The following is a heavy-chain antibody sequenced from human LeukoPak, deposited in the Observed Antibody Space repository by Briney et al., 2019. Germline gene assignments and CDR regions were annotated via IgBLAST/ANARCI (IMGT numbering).Heavy chain of an antibody. CDR3: ARVLGGLAFRTVDY. Sequence: ASVTVSCKASGYTFTRHYMHWVRQAPGQGLEWMGLINPSGGSTIYAQKFQGRVTMTRDTSTSTVYMELSSLRSEDTAVYYCARVLGGLAFRTVDYWGQGTLVTVSS. J-gene: IGHJ4*02. CDR2: INPSGGST. V-gene: IGHV1-46*01. D-gene: IGHD3-16*01. CDR1: GYTFTRHY.